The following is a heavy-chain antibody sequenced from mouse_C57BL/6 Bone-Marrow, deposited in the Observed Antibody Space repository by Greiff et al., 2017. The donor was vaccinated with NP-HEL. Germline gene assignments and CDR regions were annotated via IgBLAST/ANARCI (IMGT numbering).Heavy chain of an antibody. CDR3: ARDGFYYYGSRGPYWYFDV. CDR1: GFTFSDYG. Sequence: DVKLVESGGGLVQPGGSLKLSCAASGFTFSDYGMAWVRQAPRKGPEWVAFISNLAYSIYYADTVTGRFTISRENAKNTLYLEMSSLRSEDTAMYYCARDGFYYYGSRGPYWYFDVWGTGTTVTVSS. CDR2: ISNLAYSI. J-gene: IGHJ1*03. V-gene: IGHV5-15*01. D-gene: IGHD1-1*01.